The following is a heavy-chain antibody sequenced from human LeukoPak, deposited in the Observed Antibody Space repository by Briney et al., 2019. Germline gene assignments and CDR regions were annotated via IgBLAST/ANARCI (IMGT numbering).Heavy chain of an antibody. D-gene: IGHD6-13*01. J-gene: IGHJ4*02. CDR1: GYTFTGYY. V-gene: IGHV1-2*02. CDR3: ARGMIAAAGTSEVDY. CDR2: INPNSGGT. Sequence: ASVKVSCKASGYTFTGYYMHWVRQAPGRGLEWMGWINPNSGGTNYAQKFQGRVTMTRDTSISTAYMELSRLRSDDTAVYYCARGMIAAAGTSEVDYWGPGTLVIVSS.